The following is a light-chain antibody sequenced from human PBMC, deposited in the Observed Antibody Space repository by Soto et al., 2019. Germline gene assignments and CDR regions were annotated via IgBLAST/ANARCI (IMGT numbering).Light chain of an antibody. Sequence: EIVLTQSPGTLSLYPGERATLSCRASQSVSSSYLAWYQQKPGQAPRLLIYGASSRATGIPDRFSGSGSGTDFTLTISRLEPEDFAVYYCQQYSSSPLTFGGGTKVDI. V-gene: IGKV3-20*01. CDR3: QQYSSSPLT. CDR1: QSVSSSY. J-gene: IGKJ4*01. CDR2: GAS.